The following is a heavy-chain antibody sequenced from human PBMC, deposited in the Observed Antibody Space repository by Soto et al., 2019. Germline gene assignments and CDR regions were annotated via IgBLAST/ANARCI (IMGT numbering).Heavy chain of an antibody. CDR3: AREGESIVATDNWFDP. V-gene: IGHV3-66*01. CDR1: GFTVSSNY. CDR2: IYSGGST. D-gene: IGHD5-12*01. J-gene: IGHJ5*02. Sequence: GGSLRLSCAASGFTVSSNYMSWVRQAPGKGLEWVSVIYSGGSTYYADSVKGRFTISRDNSKNTLYLQMNSLRAEDTAVYYCAREGESIVATDNWFDPWGQGTLVTVSS.